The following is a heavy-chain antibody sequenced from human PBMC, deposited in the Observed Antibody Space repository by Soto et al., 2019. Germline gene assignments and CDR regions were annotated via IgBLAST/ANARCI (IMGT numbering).Heavy chain of an antibody. CDR3: ARPGYSSSWYWFDL. CDR1: GATFRSSGYY. CDR2: MHYGGST. Sequence: SETLSLTCTVSGATFRSSGYYWGWIRQPPNKGLEWIGSMHYGGSTFYNPSLKSRVTISVDTSKNQFSLKLTSVTAADTAVYYCARPGYSSSWYWFDLWGQGTPVTVSS. J-gene: IGHJ5*02. D-gene: IGHD6-13*01. V-gene: IGHV4-39*01.